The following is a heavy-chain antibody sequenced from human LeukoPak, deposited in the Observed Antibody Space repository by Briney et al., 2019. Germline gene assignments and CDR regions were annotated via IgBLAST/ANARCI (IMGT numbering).Heavy chain of an antibody. CDR3: ASRTSYDILTGYYVDY. J-gene: IGHJ4*02. CDR2: INDSGSP. CDR1: GGSFNGYH. V-gene: IGHV4-34*01. Sequence: KPSETLSLTCEVNGGSFNGYHWTWIRQSPGKGLEWIGEINDSGSPIYSPSLRSRLTISVDTSKNQFSVTLTSVTAADTAVYYCASRTSYDILTGYYVDYWGQGTLVSVSS. D-gene: IGHD3-9*01.